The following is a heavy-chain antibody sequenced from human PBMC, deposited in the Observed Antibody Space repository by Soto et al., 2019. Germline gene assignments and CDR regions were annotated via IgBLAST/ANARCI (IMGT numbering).Heavy chain of an antibody. D-gene: IGHD5-12*01. V-gene: IGHV4-59*01. J-gene: IGHJ4*02. CDR1: GASISSSY. CDR3: ARGGNRYSNVASGVGGFDF. CDR2: VYHTGAT. Sequence: SETLSLTXTVSGASISSSYWSWIRQSPERGLERIAYVYHTGATNYNPSLKSRVTISLDTSKGQFSLNLTSLTTADTAVYFCARGGNRYSNVASGVGGFDFWGQGSLVTVSS.